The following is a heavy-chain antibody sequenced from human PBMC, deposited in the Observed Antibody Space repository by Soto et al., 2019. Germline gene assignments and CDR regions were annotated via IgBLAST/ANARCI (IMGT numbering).Heavy chain of an antibody. J-gene: IGHJ4*02. CDR1: GFTFRSYA. V-gene: IGHV3-30-3*01. CDR3: AREAVEYKRWLHPSFDY. D-gene: IGHD5-12*01. Sequence: PGGSLRLSCAASGFTFRSYALHWVRQAPGKGLEWVAVISYDGSNKYYADSVKGRFTISRDNSKNTLYLQMNSLRAEDTAVYYCAREAVEYKRWLHPSFDYWGQGTLVTVSS. CDR2: ISYDGSNK.